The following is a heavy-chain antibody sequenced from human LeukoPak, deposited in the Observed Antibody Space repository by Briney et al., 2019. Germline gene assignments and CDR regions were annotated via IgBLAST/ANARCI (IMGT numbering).Heavy chain of an antibody. CDR3: ARDSGPYRLASDY. J-gene: IGHJ4*02. D-gene: IGHD3-10*01. Sequence: SSGTLSLTCAVSDGSIFSSNWWSWVRQPPGKGLEWIGQIFHSGSTSYSPSLKSRVTISVDTSKNQFSLKLSSVTAADTAVYYCARDSGPYRLASDYWGQGTLVTASS. V-gene: IGHV4-4*02. CDR2: IFHSGST. CDR1: DGSIFSSNW.